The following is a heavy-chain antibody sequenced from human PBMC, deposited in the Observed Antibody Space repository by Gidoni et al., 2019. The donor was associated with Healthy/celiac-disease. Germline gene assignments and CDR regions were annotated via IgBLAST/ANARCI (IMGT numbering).Heavy chain of an antibody. CDR1: GGSFSGYY. J-gene: IGHJ4*02. Sequence: QVQLQQWGAGLLKPSETLSLPCAVYGGSFSGYYWSWIRQPPGKGLEWIGEINHSGSTNYNPSLKSRVTISVDTSKNQFSLKLSSVTAADTAVYYCARVCKKNSYYYDSSGYKYYFDYWGQGTLVTVSS. V-gene: IGHV4-34*01. CDR3: ARVCKKNSYYYDSSGYKYYFDY. D-gene: IGHD3-22*01. CDR2: INHSGST.